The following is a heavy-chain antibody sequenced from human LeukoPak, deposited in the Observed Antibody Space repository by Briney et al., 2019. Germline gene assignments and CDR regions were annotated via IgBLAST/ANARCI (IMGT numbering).Heavy chain of an antibody. J-gene: IGHJ4*02. CDR3: ASDYGDYVRSFDY. D-gene: IGHD4-17*01. CDR2: INPNSGGT. Sequence: GASVKVSCKASGYTFTSYGISWVRQAPGQGIEWMGWINPNSGGTNYAQKFQGRVTMTRDTSISTAYMELSRLRSADTAVYYCASDYGDYVRSFDYWGQGTLVTVSS. V-gene: IGHV1-2*02. CDR1: GYTFTSYG.